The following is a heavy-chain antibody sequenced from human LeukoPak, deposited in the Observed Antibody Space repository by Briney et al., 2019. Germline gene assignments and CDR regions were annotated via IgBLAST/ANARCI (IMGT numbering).Heavy chain of an antibody. J-gene: IGHJ4*02. Sequence: SETLSLTCAVYGGSFSGYYWSWIRQPPGKGLEWIGEINHSGSTNYNPSLKSRVTISVDTSKNQFSLKLSSVTAADTAVYYCAKDPEGGRRGPAYFDYWGQGTLVTVSS. CDR2: INHSGST. V-gene: IGHV4-34*01. CDR1: GGSFSGYY. D-gene: IGHD1-14*01. CDR3: AKDPEGGRRGPAYFDY.